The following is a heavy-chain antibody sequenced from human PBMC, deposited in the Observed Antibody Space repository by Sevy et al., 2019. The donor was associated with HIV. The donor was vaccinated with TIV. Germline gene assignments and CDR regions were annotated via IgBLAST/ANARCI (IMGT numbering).Heavy chain of an antibody. Sequence: GGSLRLSCAVSGFTFSNYWMSWVRQAPGKGLECVANINQDGGEKYYLDSVKGRFFVSRDNAKNSLYLQMDSLRAEDTAVYYCAREQITGAKPYYFDYWGRGTLVTVSS. V-gene: IGHV3-7*01. CDR2: INQDGGEK. CDR1: GFTFSNYW. CDR3: AREQITGAKPYYFDY. J-gene: IGHJ4*02. D-gene: IGHD1-7*01.